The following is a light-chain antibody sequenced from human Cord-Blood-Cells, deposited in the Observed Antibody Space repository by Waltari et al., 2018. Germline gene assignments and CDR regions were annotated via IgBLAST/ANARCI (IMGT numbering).Light chain of an antibody. V-gene: IGLV2-14*03. J-gene: IGLJ3*02. CDR1: SSDVGGYNY. CDR2: DVS. CDR3: SSYTSSSTLV. Sequence: QSALTQPASVSGSPGQSITISCTGTSSDVGGYNYVSWYHENPGKAPKLMSYDVSNWPSGFSNRFSGSKSGNTASLTISGLQAEDEADYYCSSYTSSSTLVFGGGTKLTVL.